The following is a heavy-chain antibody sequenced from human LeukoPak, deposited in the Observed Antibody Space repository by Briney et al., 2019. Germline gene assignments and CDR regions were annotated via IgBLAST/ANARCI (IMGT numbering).Heavy chain of an antibody. CDR1: GFTVSSNY. J-gene: IGHJ4*02. V-gene: IGHV3-53*01. CDR3: ARVGPAGFSNALTLWFGESPYYFDY. CDR2: IYSGGST. D-gene: IGHD3-10*01. Sequence: GGSLRLSCAASGFTVSSNYMSWVRQAPGKGLEWVSVIYSGGSTYYADSVKGRFTISRDNSKNTLYLQMNSLRAEDTAVYYCARVGPAGFSNALTLWFGESPYYFDYWGQGTLVTVSS.